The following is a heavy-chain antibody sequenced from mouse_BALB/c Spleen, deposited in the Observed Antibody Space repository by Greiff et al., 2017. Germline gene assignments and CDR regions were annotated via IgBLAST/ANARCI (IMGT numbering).Heavy chain of an antibody. CDR1: GFTFSDYY. CDR3: ARDKGTTATYFDY. V-gene: IGHV5-4*02. D-gene: IGHD1-2*01. J-gene: IGHJ2*01. CDR2: ISDGGSYT. Sequence: DVQLVESGGGLVKPGGSLKLSCAASGFTFSDYYMYWVRQTPEKRLEWVATISDGGSYTYYPDSVKGRFTISRDNAKNNLYLQMSSLKSEDTAMYYCARDKGTTATYFDYWGQGTTLTVSS.